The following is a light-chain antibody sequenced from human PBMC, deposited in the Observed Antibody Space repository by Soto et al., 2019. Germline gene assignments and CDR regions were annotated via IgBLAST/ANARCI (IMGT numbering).Light chain of an antibody. Sequence: AILMTQSPSSFSSSTGDRVTITFRASQGISSYLAWYQQKPGKAPKLLIYAASTLQSGVPSRFSGSGSGTEFTLTISSLQPDDFATYYCHQYKTYWTFGHGTKVDIK. CDR1: QGISSY. J-gene: IGKJ1*01. CDR3: HQYKTYWT. CDR2: AAS. V-gene: IGKV1-8*01.